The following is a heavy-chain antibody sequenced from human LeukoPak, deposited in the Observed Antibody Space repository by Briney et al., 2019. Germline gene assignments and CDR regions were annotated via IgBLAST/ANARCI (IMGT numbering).Heavy chain of an antibody. Sequence: PGGSLRLSSAASGFTFSSYWMSWVRQAPGKGLEWVANIKQDGSEKYYVDSVKGRFTISRDNAKNSLYLQMNSLRAEDTAVYYCASQWGAEPYSGYDYYYYYMDVWGKGTTVTVSS. CDR2: IKQDGSEK. J-gene: IGHJ6*03. V-gene: IGHV3-7*01. CDR1: GFTFSSYW. CDR3: ASQWGAEPYSGYDYYYYYMDV. D-gene: IGHD5-12*01.